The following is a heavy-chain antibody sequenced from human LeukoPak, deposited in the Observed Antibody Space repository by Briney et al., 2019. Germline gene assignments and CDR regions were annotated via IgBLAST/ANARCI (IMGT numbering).Heavy chain of an antibody. D-gene: IGHD4/OR15-4a*01. J-gene: IGHJ1*01. CDR2: ISFDGSSD. CDR3: ARDGANDLFKGGAYFLD. CDR1: GFTFSTNA. V-gene: IGHV3-30-3*01. Sequence: PGASLRLSCAAAGFTFSTNAMHWVRQPPGKGLEWMAVISFDGSSDTYADPVEGRFTISRDNSKNTLYLQMTSLRNDDTAVYYCARDGANDLFKGGAYFLDWGQGALVTVSS.